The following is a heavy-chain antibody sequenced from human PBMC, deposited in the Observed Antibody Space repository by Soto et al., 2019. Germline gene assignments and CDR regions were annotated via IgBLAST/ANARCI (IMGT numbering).Heavy chain of an antibody. CDR3: ARDDCSSTSCSKVPVSIFDY. CDR1: GFTFSSYG. J-gene: IGHJ4*02. D-gene: IGHD2-2*01. V-gene: IGHV3-33*01. CDR2: IWYDGSNK. Sequence: QVQLVESGGGVVQPGRSLRLSCAASGFTFSSYGMHWVRQAPGKGLEWMAVIWYDGSNKYYADSVKGRFTISRDNSKNTLYLQMNSLRAEDTAVYYCARDDCSSTSCSKVPVSIFDYWGQGTLVTVSS.